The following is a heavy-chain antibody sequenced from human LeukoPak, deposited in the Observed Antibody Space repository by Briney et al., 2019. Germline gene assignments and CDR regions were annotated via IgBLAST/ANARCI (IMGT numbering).Heavy chain of an antibody. CDR3: ARGKGNYGDPASFDY. V-gene: IGHV4-39*07. J-gene: IGHJ4*02. CDR2: IYYSGST. CDR1: GGSISSSSYY. Sequence: SETLSLTCTVSGGSISSSSYYWGWIRQPPGKGLEWIGSIYYSGSTYYNPSLKSRVTISVDTSKNQFSLKLSSVTAADTAMYYCARGKGNYGDPASFDYWGQGTLVTVSS. D-gene: IGHD4-17*01.